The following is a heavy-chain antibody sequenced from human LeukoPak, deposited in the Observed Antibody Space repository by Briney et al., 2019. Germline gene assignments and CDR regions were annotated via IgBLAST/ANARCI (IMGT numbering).Heavy chain of an antibody. V-gene: IGHV3-30*04. CDR2: ISYDGSNK. D-gene: IGHD6-19*01. J-gene: IGHJ4*02. CDR1: GFTFSTYA. CDR3: ARPKYTSGWFRSYFNY. Sequence: GGSLRLSCAASGFTFSTYAIHWVRQAPGKGLEWVAVISYDGSNKFYADSVKGRFTISRDNSKNTLYLQMNTLRAEDTAVYYCARPKYTSGWFRSYFNYWGQGTLVTASS.